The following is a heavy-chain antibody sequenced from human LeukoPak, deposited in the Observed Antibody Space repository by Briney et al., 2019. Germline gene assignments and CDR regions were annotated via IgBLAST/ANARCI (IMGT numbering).Heavy chain of an antibody. CDR3: ARARITFGGARSPLDY. D-gene: IGHD3-16*01. Sequence: GASVKVSCKASGYTFTGYYMRWVRQAPGQGLEWMGWINPNSGGTNYAQKFQGRVTMTRDTSISTAYMELSRLRSDDTAVYYCARARITFGGARSPLDYWGQGTLVTVSS. V-gene: IGHV1-2*02. CDR2: INPNSGGT. CDR1: GYTFTGYY. J-gene: IGHJ4*02.